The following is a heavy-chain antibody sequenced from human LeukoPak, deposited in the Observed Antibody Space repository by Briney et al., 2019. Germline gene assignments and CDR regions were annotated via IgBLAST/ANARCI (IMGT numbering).Heavy chain of an antibody. D-gene: IGHD1-26*01. Sequence: SETLSLTCTVSGGSISSYSWSWIRQPAGKGLEWMGRIYTSGSTNYNPSLKSRVTMSVDTSKNQFSLKLSSVTAADTAVYYCASSYSGSHPIFDYWGQGTLVTVSS. CDR2: IYTSGST. CDR1: GGSISSYS. V-gene: IGHV4-4*07. J-gene: IGHJ4*02. CDR3: ASSYSGSHPIFDY.